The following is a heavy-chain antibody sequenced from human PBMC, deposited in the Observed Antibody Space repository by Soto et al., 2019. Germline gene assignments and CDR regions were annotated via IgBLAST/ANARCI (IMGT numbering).Heavy chain of an antibody. J-gene: IGHJ5*02. CDR2: INPSGGST. CDR3: ARDVVGLSSGYYSTTYNWFDP. Sequence: ASVKVSCKASGYTFTSYYMHWVRQAPGQGLEWMGIINPSGGSTSYAQKLQGRVTMTRDTSTSTVYMELSSLRSEDTAVYYCARDVVGLSSGYYSTTYNWFDPWGQGTLVTVSS. D-gene: IGHD3-22*01. V-gene: IGHV1-46*01. CDR1: GYTFTSYY.